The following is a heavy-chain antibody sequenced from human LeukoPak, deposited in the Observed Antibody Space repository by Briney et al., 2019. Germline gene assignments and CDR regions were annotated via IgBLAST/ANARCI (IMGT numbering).Heavy chain of an antibody. CDR3: ARGGWELHLDY. J-gene: IGHJ4*02. V-gene: IGHV3-48*01. D-gene: IGHD1-26*01. CDR1: GVTVRSYS. Sequence: GGSLRLSCAASGVTVRSYSMDGVRQAPVKGREGVSYISSSSSTIYYAVSVTGRFTISRDNAKHSLYLQLNRLRAEDTAVYYCARGGWELHLDYWGQGTLVTVSS. CDR2: ISSSSSTI.